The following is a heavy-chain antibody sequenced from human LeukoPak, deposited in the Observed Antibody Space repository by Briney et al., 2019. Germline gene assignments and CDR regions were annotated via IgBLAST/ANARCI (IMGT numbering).Heavy chain of an antibody. V-gene: IGHV5-51*01. J-gene: IGHJ4*02. CDR2: IYPGDFDT. Sequence: GESLKISCKASGYGFTTYWIAWVRQMPGKGLEWMGIIYPGDFDTRYSPSFQGQVTISADKSISTAYLQWSTLKASDTAMYYCARPLQSGSFSGFDYWGQGTLVTVSS. CDR1: GYGFTTYW. D-gene: IGHD1-26*01. CDR3: ARPLQSGSFSGFDY.